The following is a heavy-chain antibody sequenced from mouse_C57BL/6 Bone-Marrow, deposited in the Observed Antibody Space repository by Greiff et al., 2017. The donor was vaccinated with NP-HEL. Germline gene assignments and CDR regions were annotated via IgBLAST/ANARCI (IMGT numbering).Heavy chain of an antibody. CDR1: GYTFTSYW. J-gene: IGHJ1*03. CDR2: IDPSDSET. V-gene: IGHV1-52*01. CDR3: ARSGKLGRYCDV. D-gene: IGHD4-1*01. Sequence: QVQLQQPGAQLVRPGSSVKLSCKASGYTFTSYWMHWVKQRPIQGLEWIGNIDPSDSETHYNQKFKDKATLTVDKSSSTAYMQLSSLTSEGSAVYYCARSGKLGRYCDVWGTGTTVTVSS.